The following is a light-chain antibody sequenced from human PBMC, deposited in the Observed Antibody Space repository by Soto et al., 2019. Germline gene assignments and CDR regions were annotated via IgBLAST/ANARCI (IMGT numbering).Light chain of an antibody. Sequence: QSALTQPASVSGSPGQSITISCTGTSSDVGGYNYVSWYQQHPGKAPKVLIYEVTNRPSGVSNRFSGSKSGNTASLTISGLQAEDEADYYCSSYTSSFTLGVFGGGTKVTVL. V-gene: IGLV2-14*01. J-gene: IGLJ2*01. CDR2: EVT. CDR1: SSDVGGYNY. CDR3: SSYTSSFTLGV.